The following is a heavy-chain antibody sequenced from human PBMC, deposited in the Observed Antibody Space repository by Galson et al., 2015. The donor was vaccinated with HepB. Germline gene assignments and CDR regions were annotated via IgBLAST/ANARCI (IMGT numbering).Heavy chain of an antibody. CDR2: INSSGGST. CDR1: GFTFSTYA. D-gene: IGHD5-24*01. Sequence: SLRLSCAASGFTFSTYAMSWVRQAPGKGLEWVSTINSSGGSTYYADSVKGRFTISRDNSKNTLYLQMNSLRAEDTAVYYCARDGRDGYNYWFGYWGQGTLVTVSS. CDR3: ARDGRDGYNYWFGY. V-gene: IGHV3-23*01. J-gene: IGHJ5*01.